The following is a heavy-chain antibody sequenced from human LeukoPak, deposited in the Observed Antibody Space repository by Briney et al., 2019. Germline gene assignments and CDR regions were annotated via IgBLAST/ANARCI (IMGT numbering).Heavy chain of an antibody. Sequence: GGSLRLSCAASGFTFSSYSMNWVRQAPGKGLEWVSYISSSSSTIYYADSVKGRFTISRDNAKNSLYLQMNSLRAEDTAVYYCARESAVAGKYYYYYMDVWGKGTTVTVSS. CDR2: ISSSSSTI. V-gene: IGHV3-48*01. J-gene: IGHJ6*03. CDR3: ARESAVAGKYYYYYMDV. CDR1: GFTFSSYS. D-gene: IGHD6-19*01.